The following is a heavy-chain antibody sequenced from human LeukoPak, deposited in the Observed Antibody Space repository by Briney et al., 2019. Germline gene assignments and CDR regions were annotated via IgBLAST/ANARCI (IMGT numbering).Heavy chain of an antibody. V-gene: IGHV3-74*01. Sequence: GGSLRLSCIASGFSFSGHWMHWARQLPGKGLVWVSRISPTGSTTSYADSVKGRFTVSRDNAKNTLYLQVNNLRAEDTAVYYCARGPNSNWSGPDFWGQGTLLTVSS. CDR2: ISPTGSTT. J-gene: IGHJ4*02. CDR3: ARGPNSNWSGPDF. CDR1: GFSFSGHW. D-gene: IGHD6-6*01.